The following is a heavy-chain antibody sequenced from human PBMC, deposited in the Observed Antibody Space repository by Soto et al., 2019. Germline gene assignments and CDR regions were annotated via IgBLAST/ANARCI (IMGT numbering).Heavy chain of an antibody. CDR1: GLTFSNYA. D-gene: IGHD6-19*01. V-gene: IGHV3-23*01. Sequence: EVQLLESGGGLVQPGGSLRLSCAVSGLTFSNYAMSWVRQAPGRGLEWVSVIGGSGATTDYADSVKGLFTMSRDNSKNTLYLQMNSLRAEDTAVYYCAKERLSSGWYEYFDCWGQGTLVTVSS. CDR2: IGGSGATT. J-gene: IGHJ4*02. CDR3: AKERLSSGWYEYFDC.